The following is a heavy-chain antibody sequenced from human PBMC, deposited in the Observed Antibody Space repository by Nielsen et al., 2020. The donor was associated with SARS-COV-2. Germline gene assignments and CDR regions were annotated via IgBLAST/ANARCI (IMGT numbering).Heavy chain of an antibody. V-gene: IGHV3-9*01. CDR2: ISWNSGSI. CDR1: GFTFDDYA. CDR3: APRGSVGGY. J-gene: IGHJ4*02. Sequence: GGSLRLSCAASGFTFDDYAMHWVRQAPGKGLEWVSGISWNSGSIGYADSVKGRFTISRDNAKNSLYLQMNSLRAEDTALYYCAPRGSVGGYWSQGTLVTVSS. D-gene: IGHD3-16*01.